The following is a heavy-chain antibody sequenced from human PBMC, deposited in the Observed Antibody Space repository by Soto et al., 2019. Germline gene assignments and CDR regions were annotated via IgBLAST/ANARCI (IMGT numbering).Heavy chain of an antibody. J-gene: IGHJ4*02. V-gene: IGHV4-34*01. CDR2: INHSGST. CDR1: GGSFSGYY. D-gene: IGHD3-10*01. CDR3: ARDVMVRGVHVIDY. Sequence: PSETLSLTCAVYGGSFSGYYWSWIRQPPGKGLEWIGEINHSGSTNYNPSLKSRVTISVDASKNQFSLKLSSVTAADTAVYYCARDVMVRGVHVIDYWGQGTLVTVSS.